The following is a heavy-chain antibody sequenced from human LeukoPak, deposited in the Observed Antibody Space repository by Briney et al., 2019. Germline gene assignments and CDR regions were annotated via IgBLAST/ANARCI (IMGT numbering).Heavy chain of an antibody. CDR3: ARDFKVRGVTFDY. V-gene: IGHV3-21*01. Sequence: GGSLRLSCAASGFTFSSYSMNWVRQAPGKGLEWVSSISSSSSYIYYADSVKGRFTISRDNAKNSLYLQMNSLRAEDTAVYYCARDFKVRGVTFDYWGQGTLVTVSS. CDR2: ISSSSSYI. D-gene: IGHD3-10*01. CDR1: GFTFSSYS. J-gene: IGHJ4*02.